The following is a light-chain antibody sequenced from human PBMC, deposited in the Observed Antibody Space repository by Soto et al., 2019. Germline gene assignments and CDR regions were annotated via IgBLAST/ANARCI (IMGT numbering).Light chain of an antibody. CDR2: DAS. CDR1: QDISNC. CDR3: QQYDSLPFT. Sequence: DIPMTQSPSSLSASVGDRVAITCQASQDISNCLNWYQQKPGKAPKLLTYDASDLETGVPSRFSGSGSGTDFTFPISNLQPEDFATYYCQQYDSLPFTFGPGTKVDFK. V-gene: IGKV1-33*01. J-gene: IGKJ3*01.